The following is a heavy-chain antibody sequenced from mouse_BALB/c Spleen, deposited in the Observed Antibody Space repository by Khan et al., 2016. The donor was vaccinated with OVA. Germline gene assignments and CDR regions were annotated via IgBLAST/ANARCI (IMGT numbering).Heavy chain of an antibody. V-gene: IGHV1-4*01. CDR1: GYTFTSYT. Sequence: QVQLQQSGAELARPGASVKMSCKASGYTFTSYTMHWVKQRPGQGLEWIGYIIPSTVYTNYNQKFKDKATLTADKSSSTAYMQLSSLTSEDSAVYYCERDVHYFGSSGAMENWGQGTSVTVSS. J-gene: IGHJ4*01. D-gene: IGHD1-1*01. CDR3: ERDVHYFGSSGAMEN. CDR2: IIPSTVYT.